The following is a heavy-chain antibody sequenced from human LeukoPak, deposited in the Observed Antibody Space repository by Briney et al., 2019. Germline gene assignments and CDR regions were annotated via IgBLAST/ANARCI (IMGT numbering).Heavy chain of an antibody. CDR2: VYYTGSP. CDR3: TRRNTADASIDL. V-gene: IGHV4-59*01. CDR1: GVSITSDY. J-gene: IGHJ5*02. D-gene: IGHD4-17*01. Sequence: SETLSLTCTVSGVSITSDYWTWIRQPPGKGLEWIGCVYYTGSPNYNPSLNSRVTISVDTSKNQFSLKLSSVTAADTAMYYCTRRNTADASIDLWGQGILVIASS.